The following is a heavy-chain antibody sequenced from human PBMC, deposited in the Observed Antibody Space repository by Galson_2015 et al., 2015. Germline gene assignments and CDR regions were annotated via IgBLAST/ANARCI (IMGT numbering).Heavy chain of an antibody. CDR2: IFHTGTT. D-gene: IGHD3-10*01. V-gene: IGHV4-39*07. CDR1: GVSISSTSSY. CDR3: ARDAGFSNTMIDGSGGMDV. J-gene: IGHJ6*02. Sequence: ETLSLTCNVSGVSISSTSSYWGWIRQPPGKGLAWLGSIFHTGTTYYNPSLTSRLTLSIDTSKNQFSLRLTSVTAADTAMYYCARDAGFSNTMIDGSGGMDVWGQGTTVTVSS.